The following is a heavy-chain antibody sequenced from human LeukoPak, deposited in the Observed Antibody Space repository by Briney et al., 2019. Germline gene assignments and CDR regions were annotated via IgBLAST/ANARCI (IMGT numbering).Heavy chain of an antibody. V-gene: IGHV3-9*01. Sequence: GGSLRLSCAASGFTFSSYAMHWVRQAPGKGLEWVSGISWNSGSIGYADSVKGRFTISRDDAKNSLYLQMNSLRAEDTALYYYAKDMVVRGVIIGGYFDYWGQGTLVTVSS. J-gene: IGHJ4*02. D-gene: IGHD3-10*01. CDR1: GFTFSSYA. CDR3: AKDMVVRGVIIGGYFDY. CDR2: ISWNSGSI.